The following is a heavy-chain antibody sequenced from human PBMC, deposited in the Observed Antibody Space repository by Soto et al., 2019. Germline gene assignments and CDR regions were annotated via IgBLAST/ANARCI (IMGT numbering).Heavy chain of an antibody. CDR2: INPSGGST. V-gene: IGHV1-46*01. Sequence: VSVKVSCKASGYTFTSYYMHWVRQAPGQGLEWMGRINPSGGSTSYAQKFQGRVTMTRDTSTSTVYMELSSLRSEDTAVYYCARAHYYDSSCYYYYYYYGMDVWVQGTTVTVSS. CDR3: ARAHYYDSSCYYYYYYYGMDV. D-gene: IGHD3-22*01. J-gene: IGHJ6*02. CDR1: GYTFTSYY.